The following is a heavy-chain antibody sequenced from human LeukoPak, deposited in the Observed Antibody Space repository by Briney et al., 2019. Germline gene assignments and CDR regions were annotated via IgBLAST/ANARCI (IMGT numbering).Heavy chain of an antibody. CDR3: ARDRRDYSDSSGYFLGY. V-gene: IGHV3-21*01. CDR2: ISSSSSYI. Sequence: AGGSLRLSCAASGFTFSSYSMNWVRQAPGKGLEWVSSISSSSSYIYYADSVEGRFTISRDNAKKSLYLQMNSLRAEDTAVYYCARDRRDYSDSSGYFLGYWGQGTLVTVSS. D-gene: IGHD3-22*01. J-gene: IGHJ4*02. CDR1: GFTFSSYS.